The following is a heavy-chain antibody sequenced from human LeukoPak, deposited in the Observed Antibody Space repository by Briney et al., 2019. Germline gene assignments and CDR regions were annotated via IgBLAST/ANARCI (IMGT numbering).Heavy chain of an antibody. J-gene: IGHJ6*03. CDR2: ISSSGSTI. CDR1: GFTFSSYE. V-gene: IGHV3-48*03. CDR3: AKGSKAVLLTRDHYMDV. Sequence: GGSLRLSCAASGFTFSSYEMNWIRQAPGKGLEWVSYISSSGSTIYYADSVKGRFTISRDNAKNSLYLQMNSLRAEDTAVYFCAKGSKAVLLTRDHYMDVWGKGTTVIISS. D-gene: IGHD6-19*01.